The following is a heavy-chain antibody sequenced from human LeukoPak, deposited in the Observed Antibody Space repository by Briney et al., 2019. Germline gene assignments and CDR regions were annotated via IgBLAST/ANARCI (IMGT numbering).Heavy chain of an antibody. D-gene: IGHD2-15*01. J-gene: IGHJ3*02. V-gene: IGHV3-23*01. CDR2: ISGSGGRT. CDR3: AKEPVVVVAATPDAFDI. CDR1: GFTFSSYA. Sequence: PGGSLRLSCAAPGFTFSSYAMSWVRQSPGKGLGWGSGISGSGGRTDYADSVKDRFTTSTDNSKNTPYMQTNSLRAEGPAVYYCAKEPVVVVAATPDAFDIWGQGTMVTVSS.